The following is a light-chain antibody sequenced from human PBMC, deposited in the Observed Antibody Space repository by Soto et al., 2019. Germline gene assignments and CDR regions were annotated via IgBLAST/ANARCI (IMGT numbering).Light chain of an antibody. V-gene: IGKV3D-15*01. Sequence: EIVMTQSPATLSVSPGERASLSCRASQSISNNLAWYQQRRGQPPRLLIYGSSTRATDIPPRFSGSGSGTEFTLTISSLQSEDSAVYYCHHYNNWPPATFGQGTKVDIK. CDR2: GSS. CDR3: HHYNNWPPAT. J-gene: IGKJ1*01. CDR1: QSISNN.